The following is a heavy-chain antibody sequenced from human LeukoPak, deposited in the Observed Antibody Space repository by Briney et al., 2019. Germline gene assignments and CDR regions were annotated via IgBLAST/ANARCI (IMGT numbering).Heavy chain of an antibody. CDR3: ASDRVYCGYDGHFDY. D-gene: IGHD5-12*01. Sequence: PGGSLRLSCAASGFTFSSYGMHWVRKAPGKGLEWVAVIWYDGSNKYYADSVKGRFTISRDNSKNTLYLQMNSLRAEDTAVYYCASDRVYCGYDGHFDYWGQGTLVTVSS. J-gene: IGHJ4*02. V-gene: IGHV3-33*01. CDR2: IWYDGSNK. CDR1: GFTFSSYG.